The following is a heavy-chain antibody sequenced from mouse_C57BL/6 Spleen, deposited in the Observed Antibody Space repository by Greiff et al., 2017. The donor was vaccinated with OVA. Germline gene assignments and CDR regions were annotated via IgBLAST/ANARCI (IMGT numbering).Heavy chain of an antibody. CDR1: GYTFTSYW. CDR3: ARVTAQAPYAMDY. Sequence: QVQLQQPGTELVTPGASVKLSCQASGYTFTSYWMHWVKQRPGQGLEWIGNIYPCNGGTHYNEQFKSKATLTVDKSSSTAYLQLSSMTSEDSAVYYCARVTAQAPYAMDYWGQGTSVTVSS. V-gene: IGHV1-53*01. J-gene: IGHJ4*01. D-gene: IGHD3-2*02. CDR2: IYPCNGGT.